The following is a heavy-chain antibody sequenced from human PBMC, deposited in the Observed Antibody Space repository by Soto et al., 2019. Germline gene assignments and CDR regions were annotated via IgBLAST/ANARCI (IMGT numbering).Heavy chain of an antibody. CDR2: ISPKSGGT. CDR3: ARPPGYISDWYYFDL. J-gene: IGHJ4*02. CDR1: GYTFIDYY. V-gene: IGHV1-2*02. Sequence: QVQLVQSGAEVKKPGASVKVSCEASGYTFIDYYMHWVRQAPGQGFEWMGRISPKSGGTNYAQKFQRRVTITWDTSLNTAYMELSSLMSEDTAVYYCARPPGYISDWYYFDLWGQGTLVTVSS. D-gene: IGHD6-19*01.